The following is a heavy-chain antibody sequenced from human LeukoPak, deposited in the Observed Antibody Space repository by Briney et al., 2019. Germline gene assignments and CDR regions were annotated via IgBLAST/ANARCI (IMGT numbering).Heavy chain of an antibody. V-gene: IGHV5-51*01. CDR3: ARLRSIAALDS. CDR2: IYPGDSDA. D-gene: IGHD6-6*01. Sequence: GESLQISCQGSGSTFTSYWIGWARQLPGKGLEWMGIIYPGDSDAKYSPSFQGQVTFSADKSISTAYLQWTSLKASDTAIYYCARLRSIAALDSWGQGTLVTVSS. CDR1: GSTFTSYW. J-gene: IGHJ4*02.